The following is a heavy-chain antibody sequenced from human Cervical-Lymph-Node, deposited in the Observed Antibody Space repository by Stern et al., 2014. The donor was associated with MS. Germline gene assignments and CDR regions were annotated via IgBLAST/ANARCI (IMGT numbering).Heavy chain of an antibody. J-gene: IGHJ4*02. CDR2: ISSASSYI. D-gene: IGHD2-15*01. V-gene: IGHV3-21*01. Sequence: VQLVESEGGLVKPGGSLRLSCAASGFTFSSYSMNWVRQAPGKGLEWVSSISSASSYIYYADSVKGRFTISRDNAKNSLYLQMNSLRAEDTAVYYCARATCSGGSCYSGYWGQGTLVTVSS. CDR1: GFTFSSYS. CDR3: ARATCSGGSCYSGY.